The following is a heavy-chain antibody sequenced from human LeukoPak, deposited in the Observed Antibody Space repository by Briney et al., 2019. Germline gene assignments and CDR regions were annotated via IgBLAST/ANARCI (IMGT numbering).Heavy chain of an antibody. J-gene: IGHJ4*02. CDR1: GGSFSGYY. D-gene: IGHD6-13*01. CDR3: ARGSVGYSSSWYSAVANKYYFDY. V-gene: IGHV4-34*01. CDR2: INHSGST. Sequence: SETLSLTCAVYGGSFSGYYWSWIRQPPGKGLEWIGEINHSGSTNYNPSLKSRVTISVDTSKNQFSLKLSSVTAADTAVYYCARGSVGYSSSWYSAVANKYYFDYWGQGTLVTVSS.